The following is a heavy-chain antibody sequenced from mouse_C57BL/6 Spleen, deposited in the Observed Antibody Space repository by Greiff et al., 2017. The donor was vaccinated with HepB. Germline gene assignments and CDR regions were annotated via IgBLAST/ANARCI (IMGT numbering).Heavy chain of an antibody. CDR2: IYPSDSET. CDR1: GYTFTSYW. D-gene: IGHD1-1*01. Sequence: QVQLQQPGAELVRPGSSVKLSCKASGYTFTSYWMDWVKQRPGQGLEWIGNIYPSDSETHYNQKFKDKATLTVDKSSSTAYMQLSSLISEDSAVYYCARSGSSWFAYWGQGTLVTVSA. V-gene: IGHV1-61*01. CDR3: ARSGSSWFAY. J-gene: IGHJ3*01.